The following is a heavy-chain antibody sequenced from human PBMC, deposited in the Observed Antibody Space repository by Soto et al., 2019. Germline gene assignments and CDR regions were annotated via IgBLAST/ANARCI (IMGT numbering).Heavy chain of an antibody. V-gene: IGHV4-59*08. J-gene: IGHJ5*02. CDR3: ARLGIVVVPAAYNWFDP. CDR1: GGSISSYY. Sequence: SETLSLTCTVSGGSISSYYWSWIRQPPGKGLEWIGYIYYSGSTNYNPSLKSRVTISVDTSKNQFSLKLSSVTAADTAVYYCARLGIVVVPAAYNWFDPWGQGTLVTVS. CDR2: IYYSGST. D-gene: IGHD2-2*01.